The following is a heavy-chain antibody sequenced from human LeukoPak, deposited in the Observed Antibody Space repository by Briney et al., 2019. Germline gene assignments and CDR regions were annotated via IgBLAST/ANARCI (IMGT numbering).Heavy chain of an antibody. CDR1: GFTFSTYW. CDR2: MRRDGNEI. CDR3: ARDLGYCTNGVCHTRFDY. J-gene: IGHJ4*02. D-gene: IGHD2-8*01. Sequence: PGGSLRLSCSASGFTFSTYWMSWVRQAPGKGLEWVANMRRDGNEIYYLDSVRGRFTISRDNAKNSLYLQMNSLRAEDTAVYYCARDLGYCTNGVCHTRFDYWGQGTLVTVSS. V-gene: IGHV3-7*01.